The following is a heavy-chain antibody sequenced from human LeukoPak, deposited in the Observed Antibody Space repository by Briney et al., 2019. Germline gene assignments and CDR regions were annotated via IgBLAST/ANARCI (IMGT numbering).Heavy chain of an antibody. V-gene: IGHV3-30*18. J-gene: IGHJ4*02. D-gene: IGHD4-17*01. Sequence: GRSLRLSCAASVFTFSSYCMHWVRQAPGKGLEWVAVISYDGSNKYYADSVKGRFTISRDNSKNTLYLQMNSLSAEDTAVYYCAKAAYGDYFDYWGQGTLVTVSS. CDR1: VFTFSSYC. CDR2: ISYDGSNK. CDR3: AKAAYGDYFDY.